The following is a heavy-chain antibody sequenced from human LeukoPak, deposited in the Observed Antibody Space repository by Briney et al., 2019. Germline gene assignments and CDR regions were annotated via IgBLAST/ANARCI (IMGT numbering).Heavy chain of an antibody. CDR3: VKGYYAAFDY. CDR2: ISANGGST. D-gene: IGHD3-10*01. Sequence: GASLRLSCAASGFTFTSYAMSWVRQPPGKGLEWVSAISANGGSTYYAGSVKGRFTISRDNSKNTLYLQMNSLGAEDTAVYYCVKGYYAAFDYWGQGTLVTVSS. V-gene: IGHV3-23*01. J-gene: IGHJ4*02. CDR1: GFTFTSYA.